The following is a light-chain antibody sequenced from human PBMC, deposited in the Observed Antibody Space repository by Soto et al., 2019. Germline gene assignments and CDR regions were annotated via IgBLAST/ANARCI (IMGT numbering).Light chain of an antibody. CDR2: DAS. CDR1: QDIGHY. Sequence: DIQMTQSPSTLSASIGDRVTITCRASQDIGHYLNWYQHKPGKAPKLLIYDASSLETGVPPGFSGGGSGTDFTLTINNLQPEDVATYYCQQSLNLPLTFGPGTKVDIK. V-gene: IGKV1-33*01. J-gene: IGKJ3*01. CDR3: QQSLNLPLT.